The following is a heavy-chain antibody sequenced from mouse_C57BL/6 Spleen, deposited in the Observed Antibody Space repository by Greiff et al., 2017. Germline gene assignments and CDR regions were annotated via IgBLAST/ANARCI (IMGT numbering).Heavy chain of an antibody. CDR1: GFTFSDYY. CDR2: INYDGSST. J-gene: IGHJ2*01. V-gene: IGHV5-16*01. CDR3: ARVATNFDY. D-gene: IGHD1-1*02. Sequence: DVQLVESEGGLVQPGSSMKLSCTASGFTFSDYYMAWVRQVPEKGLEWVANINYDGSSTYYLDSLKSRFIISRDNAKNILYLQMSSLKSEDTATYYCARVATNFDYWGQGTTLTVSS.